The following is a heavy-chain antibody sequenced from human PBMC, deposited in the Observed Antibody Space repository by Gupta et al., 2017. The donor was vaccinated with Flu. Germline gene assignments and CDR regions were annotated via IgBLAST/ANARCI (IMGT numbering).Heavy chain of an antibody. CDR2: ISYDGSSN. D-gene: IGHD3-10*01. V-gene: IGHV3-30*18. Sequence: QEQVAESGGGVVQPGRSLRLSCAASGFSFRNYGMHWVRQAPVKGRALLAVISYDGSSNNYADSVKGRFTISRDNSKNTLYLQMNSLRTEDTAVYYCAKDWKWNYNNYGMNVWGQGTTVTVSS. J-gene: IGHJ6*02. CDR1: GFSFRNYG. CDR3: AKDWKWNYNNYGMNV.